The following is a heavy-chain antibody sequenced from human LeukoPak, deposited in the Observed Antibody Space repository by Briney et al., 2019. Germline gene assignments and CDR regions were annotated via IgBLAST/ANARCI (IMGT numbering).Heavy chain of an antibody. CDR2: IYTSGST. D-gene: IGHD3-22*01. CDR1: GGSISSYY. CDR3: ARRFYYYDSSGYPAVYFDY. V-gene: IGHV4-4*09. J-gene: IGHJ4*02. Sequence: SDTLSLTCTVSGGSISSYYWSWIRQPPGKGLEWIGYIYTSGSTNYNPSLKSRVTISVDTSKNQFSLKLSSVTAADTAVYYCARRFYYYDSSGYPAVYFDYWGQGTLVTVSS.